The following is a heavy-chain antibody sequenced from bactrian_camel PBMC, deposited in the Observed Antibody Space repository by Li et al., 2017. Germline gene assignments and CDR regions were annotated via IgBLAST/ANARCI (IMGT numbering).Heavy chain of an antibody. CDR1: GWTYSTYC. Sequence: HVQLVESGGGSVQPGGSLRLSCAASGWTYSTYCMAWFRQAPGKEREGVAAIDSDGFTKYADSVEGRFTISKDNAKNTVYLQMNNLNPEDTAMYYCAQGPAVVCGTIVPKYFPFWGQGTQVTVS. CDR3: AQGPAVVCGTIVPKYFPF. V-gene: IGHV3S53*01. J-gene: IGHJ4*01. D-gene: IGHD2*01. CDR2: IDSDGFT.